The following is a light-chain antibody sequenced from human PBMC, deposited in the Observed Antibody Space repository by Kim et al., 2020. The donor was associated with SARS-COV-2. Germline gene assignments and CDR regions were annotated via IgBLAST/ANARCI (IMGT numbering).Light chain of an antibody. CDR1: SSDVGGYNY. CDR2: DVS. J-gene: IGLJ2*01. CDR3: CSYAGSYIHVV. V-gene: IGLV2-11*01. Sequence: QSALTQPRSVYGSPGQSVTISCTGTSSDVGGYNYVSWYQQHPGKAPKLMIYDVSKRPSGVPDRFSGSKSGNTASLTVSGLQAEDEADYYCCSYAGSYIHVVFGGGTQLTVL.